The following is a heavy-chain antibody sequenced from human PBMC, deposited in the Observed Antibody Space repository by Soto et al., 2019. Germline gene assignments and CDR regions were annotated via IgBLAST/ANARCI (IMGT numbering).Heavy chain of an antibody. CDR2: ISGSGGST. Sequence: GGSLRLSCAASGFTFSSYAMSWVRQAPGKGLEWVAAISGSGGSTYYADSVGGHFTISRDNSKNTVYVQMNSLRAEDTAVYYCAKDSYGSGSSSLYYFDYWGRGTLVTVSS. CDR3: AKDSYGSGSSSLYYFDY. D-gene: IGHD3-10*01. J-gene: IGHJ4*02. CDR1: GFTFSSYA. V-gene: IGHV3-23*01.